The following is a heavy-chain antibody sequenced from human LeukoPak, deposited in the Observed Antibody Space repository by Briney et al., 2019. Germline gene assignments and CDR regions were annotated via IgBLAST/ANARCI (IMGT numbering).Heavy chain of an antibody. V-gene: IGHV4-4*09. D-gene: IGHD3-3*01. Sequence: SETLSLTCTLSGGSISSYYWSWIRQPPGKGLEWIGYIYTSGSTNYNPSLKSRVTISVDTSKNQFSLKLSSVTAADTAVYYCARQYDFWSGRSFDPWGQGTLVTVSS. CDR1: GGSISSYY. CDR3: ARQYDFWSGRSFDP. CDR2: IYTSGST. J-gene: IGHJ5*02.